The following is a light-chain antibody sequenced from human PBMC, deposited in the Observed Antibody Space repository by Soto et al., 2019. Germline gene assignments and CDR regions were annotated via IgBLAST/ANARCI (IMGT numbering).Light chain of an antibody. CDR1: QSLLHRRDNNNY. CDR2: WAS. Sequence: DIVMTQSPDSLAVSLGERATINCKSSQSLLHRRDNNNYLAWYQQKPGQPPKLLLSWASTRESGDPDRCSGSGSRTDFTLTISNLQAADVAIYYCQQYHSIPWTFGQGTKVEMK. V-gene: IGKV4-1*01. J-gene: IGKJ1*01. CDR3: QQYHSIPWT.